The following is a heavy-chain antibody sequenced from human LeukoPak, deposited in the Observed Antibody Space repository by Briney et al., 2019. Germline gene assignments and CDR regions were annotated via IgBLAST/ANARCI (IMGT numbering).Heavy chain of an antibody. Sequence: SETLSLTCAVYGGSFSGYYWSWIRQPPGKGLEWIGEINHSGRTNYNPSLKSRVTISVDTSKNQFSLKLSSVTAADTAVYCCARRPVGATTRYFDYWGQGNLVTVPS. D-gene: IGHD1-26*01. CDR1: GGSFSGYY. CDR2: INHSGRT. J-gene: IGHJ4*02. V-gene: IGHV4-34*01. CDR3: ARRPVGATTRYFDY.